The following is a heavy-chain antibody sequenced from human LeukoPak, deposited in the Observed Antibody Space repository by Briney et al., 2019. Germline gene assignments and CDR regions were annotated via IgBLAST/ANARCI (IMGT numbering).Heavy chain of an antibody. Sequence: SETLSLTRTVSGGSISSYYWSWIRQPPGKGLEWIGYIYYSGSTNYNPSLKSRVTISVDTSKNQFSLKLSFVTAADTAVYYCAGENRGYDILTGYSYYYGMDVWGQGTTVTVSS. CDR2: IYYSGST. CDR3: AGENRGYDILTGYSYYYGMDV. V-gene: IGHV4-59*01. J-gene: IGHJ6*02. CDR1: GGSISSYY. D-gene: IGHD3-9*01.